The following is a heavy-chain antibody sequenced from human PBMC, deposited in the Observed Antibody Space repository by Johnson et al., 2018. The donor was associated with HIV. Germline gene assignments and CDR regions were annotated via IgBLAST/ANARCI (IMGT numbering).Heavy chain of an antibody. J-gene: IGHJ3*02. D-gene: IGHD2/OR15-2a*01. V-gene: IGHV3-9*01. CDR1: GFSFDDYA. CDR3: ARDNNLSSAFDI. Sequence: VQLVESGGGLVQPGGSLRLSCAASGFSFDDYAMHWVRQVPGKGLEWVAGIGWNGLTIGYVDSVKGRFTISRNAATNSLYLRRDSLRTEDTAFYYCARDNNLSSAFDIWGQGTMVTVSS. CDR2: IGWNGLTI.